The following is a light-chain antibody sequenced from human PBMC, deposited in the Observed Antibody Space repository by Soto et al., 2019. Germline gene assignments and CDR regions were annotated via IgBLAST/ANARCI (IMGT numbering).Light chain of an antibody. CDR2: KVS. CDR1: QSLVRSDGNTY. CDR3: MQGTHWPPYT. J-gene: IGKJ2*01. Sequence: DVVMTQSPLSLPVTLGQPASISCRSSQSLVRSDGNTYLNWFHQRPGQSPRRLIYKVSNRDSGVPDRFSGSGSDTDFTLKISGVEAEDVGVYYCMQGTHWPPYTFGQGTKVDIK. V-gene: IGKV2-30*02.